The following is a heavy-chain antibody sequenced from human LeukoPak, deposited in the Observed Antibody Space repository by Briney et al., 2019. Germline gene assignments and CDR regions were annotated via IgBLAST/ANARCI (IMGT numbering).Heavy chain of an antibody. J-gene: IGHJ4*02. D-gene: IGHD4-23*01. Sequence: GGSLRLSCAASGFTFNYFEMNWVRQAPGKGLEWVSYISRSGITTYYADSVRGRFTISRDNAKNSLYLQMNSLRADDTAVYYCARGKTTVDYYFDSWGQGTLVTVSS. V-gene: IGHV3-48*03. CDR2: ISRSGITT. CDR3: ARGKTTVDYYFDS. CDR1: GFTFNYFE.